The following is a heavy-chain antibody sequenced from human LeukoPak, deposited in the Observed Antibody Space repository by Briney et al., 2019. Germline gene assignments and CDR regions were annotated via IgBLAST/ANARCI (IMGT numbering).Heavy chain of an antibody. V-gene: IGHV4-39*07. CDR1: RGSISSGAYY. D-gene: IGHD2-15*01. CDR3: ARDDGVVVAAPFDY. Sequence: PSETLSLTCTVSRGSISSGAYYWSWIRQPPGKGLEWIGSTYHSGSTYYNPSLKSRVTISVDTSKNQFSLKLSSVTAADTAVYYCARDDGVVVAAPFDYWGQGTLVTVSS. J-gene: IGHJ4*02. CDR2: TYHSGST.